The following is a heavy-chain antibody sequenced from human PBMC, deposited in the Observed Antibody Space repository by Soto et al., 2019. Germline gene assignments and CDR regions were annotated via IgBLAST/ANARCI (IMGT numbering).Heavy chain of an antibody. Sequence: PGGSLRLSSAASGFTFSSYGMHWVRQAPGKGLVWVSRINSDGSSTSYADSVKGRFTISRDNAKNTLYLQMNSLRAEDTAVYYCAREYSSSMFDYWGQGTLVTVSS. D-gene: IGHD6-6*01. CDR2: INSDGSST. V-gene: IGHV3-74*01. J-gene: IGHJ4*02. CDR1: GFTFSSYG. CDR3: AREYSSSMFDY.